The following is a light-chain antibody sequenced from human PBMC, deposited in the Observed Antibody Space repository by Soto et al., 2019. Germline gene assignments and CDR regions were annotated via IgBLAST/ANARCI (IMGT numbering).Light chain of an antibody. V-gene: IGKV3-15*01. CDR3: QQYNKWPLFT. Sequence: EIVMTQSPATLSVSPGERATLFCRASQSVSTNLAWYQQRPGQAPRLLIYGASARATGIPARFSGSGSGTEFTLTISSLQSEDFAVYYCQQYNKWPLFTFGPGTRV. CDR2: GAS. CDR1: QSVSTN. J-gene: IGKJ3*01.